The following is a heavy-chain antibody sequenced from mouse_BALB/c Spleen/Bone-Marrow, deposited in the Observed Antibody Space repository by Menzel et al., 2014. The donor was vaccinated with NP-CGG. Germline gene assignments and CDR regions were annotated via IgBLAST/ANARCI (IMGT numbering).Heavy chain of an antibody. Sequence: AQLVESGAELVKPGASVKLSCKASGYTFTDYIIHWIKQRSGQGLEWIGWFYPGSGNIKYNEKFKDKATLTADKSSSTVYMELSRLTSEDSAVYFCTRHFYGSSYFDYWGQGTTLTVSS. D-gene: IGHD1-1*01. CDR1: GYTFTDYI. J-gene: IGHJ2*01. CDR3: TRHFYGSSYFDY. V-gene: IGHV1-62-2*01. CDR2: FYPGSGNI.